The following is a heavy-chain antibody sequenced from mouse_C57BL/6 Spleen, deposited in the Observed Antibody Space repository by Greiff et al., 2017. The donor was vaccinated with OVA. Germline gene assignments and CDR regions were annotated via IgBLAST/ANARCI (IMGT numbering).Heavy chain of an antibody. J-gene: IGHJ2*01. D-gene: IGHD3-2*02. CDR3: AMETAQALFDD. CDR2: IYPRSGNT. V-gene: IGHV1-81*01. Sequence: QVQLQQSGAELARPGASVKLSCKASGYTFTSYGISWVKQRTGQGLEWIGEIYPRSGNTYYNEKFKGKATLTADKSSSTAYMELRSLTSEDSAVCVSAMETAQALFDDWGKGTTLTVSS. CDR1: GYTFTSYG.